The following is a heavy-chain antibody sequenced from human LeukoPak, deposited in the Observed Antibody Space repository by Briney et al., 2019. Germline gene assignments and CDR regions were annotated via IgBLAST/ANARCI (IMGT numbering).Heavy chain of an antibody. J-gene: IGHJ4*02. D-gene: IGHD3-10*01. Sequence: SETLSLTCAVYGGSFSGYYWSWIRQPPGKGLEWIGEINHSGSTNYNPSLKSRVTISVDTSKNQFSLKLSSVTAADTAVYYCARRHGTYYYGSGSFDYWGQGTLATVSS. CDR2: INHSGST. CDR3: ARRHGTYYYGSGSFDY. V-gene: IGHV4-34*01. CDR1: GGSFSGYY.